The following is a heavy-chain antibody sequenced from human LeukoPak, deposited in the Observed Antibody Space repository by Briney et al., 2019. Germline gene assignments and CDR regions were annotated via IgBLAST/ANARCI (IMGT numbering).Heavy chain of an antibody. D-gene: IGHD6-13*01. J-gene: IGHJ3*02. Sequence: SVKVSCKASGGTFSSYTISWVRQAPGQGLEWMGRIIPILGIANYAQKFQGRVTITADTSTDTAYMELSSLRSEDTAVYYCATSPQYSSSWYRAFDIWGQGTMVTVSS. CDR3: ATSPQYSSSWYRAFDI. CDR2: IIPILGIA. V-gene: IGHV1-69*02. CDR1: GGTFSSYT.